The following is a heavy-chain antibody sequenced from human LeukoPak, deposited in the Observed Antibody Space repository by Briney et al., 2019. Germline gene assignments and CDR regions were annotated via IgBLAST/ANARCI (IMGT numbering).Heavy chain of an antibody. CDR2: IIPIFGTA. Sequence: ASVKVSCKASGGTFSSYAISWVRQAPGQGLEWMGGIIPIFGTANYAQTFQGRVTITADKSTSTAYMELSSLRSEDTAVYYCARGGRYCSSTSCYDWFDPWGQGTLVTVSS. J-gene: IGHJ5*02. D-gene: IGHD2-2*01. CDR3: ARGGRYCSSTSCYDWFDP. CDR1: GGTFSSYA. V-gene: IGHV1-69*06.